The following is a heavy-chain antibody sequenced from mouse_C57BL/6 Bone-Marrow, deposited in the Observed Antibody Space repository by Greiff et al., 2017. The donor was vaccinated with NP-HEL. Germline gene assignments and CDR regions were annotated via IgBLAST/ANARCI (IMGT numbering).Heavy chain of an antibody. CDR2: IYPGSGNT. V-gene: IGHV1-66*01. CDR1: GYSFTSYY. J-gene: IGHJ4*01. D-gene: IGHD4-1*01. CDR3: ARQANWDAMDY. Sequence: QVQLQQSGPELVKPGASVKISCKASGYSFTSYYIHWVKQRPGQGLEWIGWIYPGSGNTKYNEKFKGKATLTADTSSSTAYMQLSSLTSEDSAVYYCARQANWDAMDYWGQGTSVTVSS.